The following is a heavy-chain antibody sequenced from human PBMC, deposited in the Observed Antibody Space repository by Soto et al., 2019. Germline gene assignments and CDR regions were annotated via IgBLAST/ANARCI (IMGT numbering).Heavy chain of an antibody. CDR2: MNPNSGNT. Sequence: ASVKVSCKASGYTFTSYYMHWVRQATGQGLEWMGWMNPNSGNTGYAQKFQGRVTMTRNTSISTAYMELSSLRSEDTAVYYCARASPKYGSGSYYKPNYYYYGMDVWGQGTTVTVSS. D-gene: IGHD3-10*01. CDR1: GYTFTSYY. J-gene: IGHJ6*02. V-gene: IGHV1-8*02. CDR3: ARASPKYGSGSYYKPNYYYYGMDV.